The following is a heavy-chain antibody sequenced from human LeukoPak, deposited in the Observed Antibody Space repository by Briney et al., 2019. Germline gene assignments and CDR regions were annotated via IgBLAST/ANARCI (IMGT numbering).Heavy chain of an antibody. J-gene: IGHJ4*02. D-gene: IGHD2/OR15-2a*01. V-gene: IGHV3-33*01. CDR1: GFAFSGYG. CDR2: LWYGGSNK. CDR3: AREGPRGNSQFDY. Sequence: GGSLRLSCAASGFAFSGYGMHWVRQAPGKGLEWVALLWYGGSNKYYADSGKGRLTISRDSSKNTLYLQMNSLRAEDTAVYYCAREGPRGNSQFDYWGQGTLVTVSS.